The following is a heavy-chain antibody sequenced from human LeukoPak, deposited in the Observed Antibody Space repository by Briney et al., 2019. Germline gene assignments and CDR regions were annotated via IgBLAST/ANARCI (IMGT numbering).Heavy chain of an antibody. D-gene: IGHD3-10*01. CDR1: GFTFISYG. J-gene: IGHJ4*02. CDR2: IRGTGDTT. V-gene: IGHV3-23*01. Sequence: GGTLRLSCAASGFTFISYGMSWVRQAPGKGLEWVSTIRGTGDTTYYADSVKGRFTISRDNSKNTLYLQMNSVRVEDTAVYHCAKGTYGSGTYGAHDYWGQGTLVTVS. CDR3: AKGTYGSGTYGAHDY.